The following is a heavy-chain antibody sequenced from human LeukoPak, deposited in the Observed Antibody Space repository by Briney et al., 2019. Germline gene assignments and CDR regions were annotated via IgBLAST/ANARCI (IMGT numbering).Heavy chain of an antibody. CDR2: IIPIFGTA. CDR1: GGTFSSYA. V-gene: IGHV1-69*13. J-gene: IGHJ4*02. CDR3: ARGHDSSGYYLDFDY. Sequence: SVKVSCKASGGTFSSYAISWVRQAPGQGLEWMGGIIPIFGTANYAQKFQGRVTITADESTSTAYMELSSLRSEDTAVYYRARGHDSSGYYLDFDYWGQGTLVTVSS. D-gene: IGHD3-22*01.